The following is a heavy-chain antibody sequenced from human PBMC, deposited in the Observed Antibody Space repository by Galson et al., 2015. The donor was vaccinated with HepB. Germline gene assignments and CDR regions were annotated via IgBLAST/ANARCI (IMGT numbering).Heavy chain of an antibody. CDR1: GFTFSNAW. D-gene: IGHD3-10*01. Sequence: SLRLSCAASGFTFSNAWMSWVRQAPGKGLEWVGRIKSKTDGGTTDYAAPVKGRFTISRDDSKNTLYLQMNSLKTEDTAVYYCTTGVAARGSGSYYKGPDYYYYGMDVWGQGTTVTVSS. V-gene: IGHV3-15*01. CDR2: IKSKTDGGTT. CDR3: TTGVAARGSGSYYKGPDYYYYGMDV. J-gene: IGHJ6*02.